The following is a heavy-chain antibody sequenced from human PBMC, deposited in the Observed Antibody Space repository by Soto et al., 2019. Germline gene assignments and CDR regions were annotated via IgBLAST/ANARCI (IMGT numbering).Heavy chain of an antibody. CDR1: GYTFTSYG. V-gene: IGHV1-18*01. CDR2: ISAYNGNT. J-gene: IGHJ4*02. Sequence: ASVKVSCKASGYTFTSYGISWVRQAPGQGLEWMGWISAYNGNTNYAQKLQGRVTMTTDTSTSTAYMELRSLRSDDTAVYYCARDFSTMVRGVIPAHDYWAQRTLVTVSS. D-gene: IGHD3-10*01. CDR3: ARDFSTMVRGVIPAHDY.